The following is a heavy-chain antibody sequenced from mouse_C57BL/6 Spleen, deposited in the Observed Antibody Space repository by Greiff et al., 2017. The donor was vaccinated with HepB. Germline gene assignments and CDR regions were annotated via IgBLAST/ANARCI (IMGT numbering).Heavy chain of an antibody. CDR3: ARGSTSYAMDY. CDR1: GFTFTDYY. J-gene: IGHJ4*01. CDR2: IRNKANGYTT. D-gene: IGHD5-1*01. V-gene: IGHV7-3*01. Sequence: EVKVVESGGGLVQPGGSLSLSCAASGFTFTDYYMSWVRQPPGKALEWLGFIRNKANGYTTEYSASVKGRFTISRDNSQSILYLQMNALRAEDSATYYCARGSTSYAMDYWGQGTSVTVSS.